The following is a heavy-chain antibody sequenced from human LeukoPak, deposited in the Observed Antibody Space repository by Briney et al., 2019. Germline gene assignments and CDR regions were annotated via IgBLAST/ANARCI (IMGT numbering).Heavy chain of an antibody. V-gene: IGHV1-69*02. CDR1: EGTFSSYT. Sequence: ASVKVSCKASEGTFSSYTVSWVRQAPGQGLEWMGRIVPVLDITDYAQKFQGRVTMTTDTSTSTAYMELRSLRSDDTAVYYCARTRQWNAFDIWGQGTMVTVSS. D-gene: IGHD6-19*01. CDR3: ARTRQWNAFDI. CDR2: IVPVLDIT. J-gene: IGHJ3*02.